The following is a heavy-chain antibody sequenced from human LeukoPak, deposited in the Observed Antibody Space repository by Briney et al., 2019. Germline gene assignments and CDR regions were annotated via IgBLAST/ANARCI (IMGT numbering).Heavy chain of an antibody. V-gene: IGHV4-38-2*02. CDR1: GYSISSGHY. CDR2: IYHSGTT. D-gene: IGHD7-27*01. Sequence: SETLSLTCTVSGYSISSGHYWGWIRQPPGKGLEWVGNIYHSGTTHYNPSLKSRVAISLDTSKNQFSLQLTSVTAADTAVFYCARSTGDLGGIDHWGQGTLVTVSS. CDR3: ARSTGDLGGIDH. J-gene: IGHJ4*02.